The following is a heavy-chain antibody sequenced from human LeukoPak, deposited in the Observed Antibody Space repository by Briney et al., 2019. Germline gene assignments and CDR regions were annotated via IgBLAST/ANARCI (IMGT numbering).Heavy chain of an antibody. CDR2: ISNSGGST. J-gene: IGHJ4*02. V-gene: IGHV3-23*01. Sequence: GGSLRLSCAASGFTFSSYAMSWVRQAPGKGLERVSVISNSGGSTHYADSVKGRFTISRDNSKNTLYLQMNSLRAEDTAVYYCAKGHYDSSEYNYFTYWGQGTLVSVSS. CDR3: AKGHYDSSEYNYFTY. CDR1: GFTFSSYA. D-gene: IGHD3-22*01.